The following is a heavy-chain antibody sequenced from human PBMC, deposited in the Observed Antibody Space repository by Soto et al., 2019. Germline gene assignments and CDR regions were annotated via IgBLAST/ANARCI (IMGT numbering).Heavy chain of an antibody. D-gene: IGHD5-12*01. CDR3: ATGKAGGNSGRMAV. J-gene: IGHJ6*01. CDR2: ITSSGSTT. CDR1: GFKFSSYA. V-gene: IGHV3-23*01. Sequence: EEQLLESGGGLVQPGGSLRLSCTASGFKFSSYAMTWVRQAPGKGLEWVSAITSSGSTTYYADSLKGRFSISRDNSKNTLYLQINSLSAGDKYVSYGATGKAGGNSGRMAVWRQGTAVPASS.